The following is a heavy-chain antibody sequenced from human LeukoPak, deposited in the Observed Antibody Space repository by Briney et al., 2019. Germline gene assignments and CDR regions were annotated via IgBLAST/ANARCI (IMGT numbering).Heavy chain of an antibody. D-gene: IGHD3/OR15-3a*01. CDR2: IYYSGNT. CDR3: ARQTGSGLFILP. V-gene: IGHV4-39*01. CDR1: GGSISSSSYY. J-gene: IGHJ4*02. Sequence: ASETLSLTCTVSGGSISSSSYYWGWIRQPPGKGLEWIGSIYYSGNTYYNASLKSQVSISIDTSKNRFSLKLTSVTAADTAVYYCARQTGSGLFILPGGQGTLVTVSS.